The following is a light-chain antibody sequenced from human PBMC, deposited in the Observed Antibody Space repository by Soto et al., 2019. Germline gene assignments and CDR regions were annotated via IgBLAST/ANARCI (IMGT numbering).Light chain of an antibody. V-gene: IGLV2-14*01. J-gene: IGLJ2*01. CDR2: DVS. CDR1: SSDVGGYNY. Sequence: QSALTQPASVSGSPGQSITISCTGTSSDVGGYNYVSWYQQHPGKAPKLMIYDVSNRPSGVSNRFSGSKSGNTASLTISGLQAEHEADYYCSSYISSSTYVVFGGGTQLTVL. CDR3: SSYISSSTYVV.